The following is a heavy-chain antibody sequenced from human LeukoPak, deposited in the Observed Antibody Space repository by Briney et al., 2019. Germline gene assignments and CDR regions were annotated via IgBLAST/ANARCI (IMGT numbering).Heavy chain of an antibody. J-gene: IGHJ4*02. Sequence: KSGGSLRLSCEASGFTFSAYAMTWVRQAPGKGLEWVSSIGSDNKPHYSESVKGRFTTSRDNAKNALYLQMNSLRAEDTAVYYCASLDYYDSSGYYAPLDSWGPGTLVTVSS. V-gene: IGHV3-69-1*02. CDR2: IGSDNKP. CDR1: GFTFSAYA. CDR3: ASLDYYDSSGYYAPLDS. D-gene: IGHD3-22*01.